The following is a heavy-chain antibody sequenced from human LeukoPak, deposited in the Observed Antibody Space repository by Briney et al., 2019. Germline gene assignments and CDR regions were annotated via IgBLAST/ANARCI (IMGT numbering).Heavy chain of an antibody. CDR2: IKQDGSEK. CDR3: ATRGGLTAAGTSRY. D-gene: IGHD6-13*01. V-gene: IGHV3-7*01. CDR1: GFTFSSYW. J-gene: IGHJ4*02. Sequence: QPGGSLRLSCAASGFTFSSYWMSWVRQAPGKGLEWVANIKQDGSEKYYVDSVKGRFTISRDNAKNSLYLQMNSLRAEDTAVYYCATRGGLTAAGTSRYWGQGTLVTVSS.